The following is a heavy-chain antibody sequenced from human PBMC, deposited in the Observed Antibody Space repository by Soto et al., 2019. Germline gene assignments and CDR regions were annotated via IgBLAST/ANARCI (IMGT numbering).Heavy chain of an antibody. D-gene: IGHD3-22*01. CDR2: ISSSSSYT. J-gene: IGHJ4*02. CDR3: ARVGYYDSSGYPPFDY. CDR1: GFTFSDYY. V-gene: IGHV3-11*06. Sequence: PGGSLRLSGEASGFTFSDYYISWIRQAPGKGLEWVSYISSSSSYTNYADSVKGRFTISRDNAKNSLYLQMNSLRAEDTAVYYCARVGYYDSSGYPPFDYWGQGTLVTGLL.